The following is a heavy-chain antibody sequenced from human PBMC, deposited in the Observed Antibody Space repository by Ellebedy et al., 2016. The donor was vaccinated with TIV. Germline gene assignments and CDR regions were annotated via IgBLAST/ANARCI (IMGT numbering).Heavy chain of an antibody. J-gene: IGHJ4*02. Sequence: SETLSLTXTVSGGSVSSGSYYWSWIRQPPGKGLEWIGYIYYSGSTNYNPSLKSRVTISVDTSKNQFSLKLSSVTAADTAVYYCASSTSFSVAGPFDYWGQGTLVTVSS. V-gene: IGHV4-61*01. CDR1: GGSVSSGSYY. CDR2: IYYSGST. D-gene: IGHD6-19*01. CDR3: ASSTSFSVAGPFDY.